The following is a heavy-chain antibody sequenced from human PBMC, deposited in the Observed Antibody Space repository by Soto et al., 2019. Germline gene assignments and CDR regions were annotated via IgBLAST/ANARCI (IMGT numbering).Heavy chain of an antibody. J-gene: IGHJ3*01. CDR3: ARDGQSLAPYAFDF. V-gene: IGHV3-33*01. CDR1: GFNFRSHA. CDR2: IWFDGSHK. Sequence: QVQLVESGGGVVQPGRSLRLSCVASGFNFRSHAMHWVRQAPGKGLEWVPQIWFDGSHKYYTDSMKGRFTVSRDDSKNTVFLQMDSLRADDTAVYYCARDGQSLAPYAFDFWGQGTLVTVSS.